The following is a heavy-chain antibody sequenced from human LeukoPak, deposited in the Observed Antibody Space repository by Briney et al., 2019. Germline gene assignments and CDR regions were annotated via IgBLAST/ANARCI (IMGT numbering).Heavy chain of an antibody. CDR3: TRSTYYYDSSGYYYFDY. CDR2: IRSKAYGGTT. J-gene: IGHJ4*02. V-gene: IGHV3-49*03. Sequence: GGSLRLSCTASGFTFGDYAMSWFRQAPGKGLEGVGFIRSKAYGGTTEYAASVKGRFTIPIDDSKSIAYLQMNSLKTDDTAVYYCTRSTYYYDSSGYYYFDYWGQGTLVTVSS. CDR1: GFTFGDYA. D-gene: IGHD3-22*01.